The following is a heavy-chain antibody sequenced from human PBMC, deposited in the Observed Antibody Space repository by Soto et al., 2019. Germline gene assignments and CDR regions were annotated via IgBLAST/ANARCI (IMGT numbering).Heavy chain of an antibody. D-gene: IGHD1-1*01. Sequence: KPSETLSLTCTVSGASISGYYWSWIRKSAGKGLEWIGRIYATGTTDCNTSLKSRVMMSVDTSKTQFSRKLRSVTAADTAVYYCVRDGTKTLREWYDPWGQGISVTV. CDR2: IYATGTT. V-gene: IGHV4-4*07. CDR3: VRDGTKTLREWYDP. J-gene: IGHJ5*02. CDR1: GASISGYY.